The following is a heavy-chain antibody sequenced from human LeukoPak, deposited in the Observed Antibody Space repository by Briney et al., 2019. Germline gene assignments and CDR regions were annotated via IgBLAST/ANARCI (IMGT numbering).Heavy chain of an antibody. CDR3: AGTYDYVWGIDY. CDR1: GFTFSSYS. D-gene: IGHD3-16*01. CDR2: ISSSSSTI. V-gene: IGHV3-48*02. Sequence: GSLRLSCAASGFTFSSYSMNWVRQAPGKGLEWVSYISSSSSTIYYADSVKGRFTISRDNAKNSLYLQMNSLRDEDTAVYYCAGTYDYVWGIDYWGQGTLVTVSS. J-gene: IGHJ4*02.